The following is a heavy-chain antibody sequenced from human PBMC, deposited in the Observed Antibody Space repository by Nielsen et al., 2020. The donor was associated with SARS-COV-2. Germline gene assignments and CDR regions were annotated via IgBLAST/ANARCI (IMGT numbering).Heavy chain of an antibody. V-gene: IGHV4-59*01. J-gene: IGHJ5*02. D-gene: IGHD2-2*01. Sequence: SETLSLTCTVPSVSIRSNYWSWIRQSPGKGLEWIGYISSSGRPTYNPSLKSRVTISVDPSKDQFSLNVNSVTAADTAVYFCARWYSTSGPWFDPWGQGTLVIVSS. CDR1: SVSIRSNY. CDR2: ISSSGRP. CDR3: ARWYSTSGPWFDP.